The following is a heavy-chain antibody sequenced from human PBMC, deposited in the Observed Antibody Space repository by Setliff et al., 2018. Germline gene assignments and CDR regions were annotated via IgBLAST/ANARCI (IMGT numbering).Heavy chain of an antibody. Sequence: LKISCKASGYIFTNYWIGWVRQMPGKGLEWMGVIYPGDSDTRYSPSFQGQVTISADKSINTAYLQWSSLKASDTAIYYCTRHEDRNKCTSSSCYRENDAFDVWGQGAMVTVSS. CDR1: GYIFTNYW. J-gene: IGHJ3*01. CDR2: IYPGDSDT. V-gene: IGHV5-51*01. CDR3: TRHEDRNKCTSSSCYRENDAFDV. D-gene: IGHD2-2*01.